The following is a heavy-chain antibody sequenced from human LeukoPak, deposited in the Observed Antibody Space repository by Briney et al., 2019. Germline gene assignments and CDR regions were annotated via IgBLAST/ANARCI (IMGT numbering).Heavy chain of an antibody. CDR2: ISGSGGTT. CDR3: AKVKGGSSWQYYFDY. D-gene: IGHD6-13*01. CDR1: GFTFSSYA. J-gene: IGHJ4*02. V-gene: IGHV3-23*01. Sequence: GGSLRLSCAASGFTFSSYAMDWVRQAPGKGLEWVSAISGSGGTTYYADSVKGRFTISRDNSKNTLYLQTNTLRAEDTALYYCAKVKGGSSWQYYFDYWGQGTLVTVSS.